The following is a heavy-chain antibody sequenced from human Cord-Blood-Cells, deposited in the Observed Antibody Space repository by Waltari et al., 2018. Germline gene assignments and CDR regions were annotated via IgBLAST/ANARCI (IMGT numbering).Heavy chain of an antibody. J-gene: IGHJ4*02. CDR3: ARSPTTVTTQFDY. D-gene: IGHD4-17*01. Sequence: QLQLQESGPGLVKPSETLSLTCTVSGGSISSSSYYSGWFRQPPGKGLEWIGSIYYSGSTYYNPSLKSRVTISVDTSKNQFSLKLSSVTAADTAVYYCARSPTTVTTQFDYWGQGTLVTVSS. CDR1: GGSISSSSYY. V-gene: IGHV4-39*07. CDR2: IYYSGST.